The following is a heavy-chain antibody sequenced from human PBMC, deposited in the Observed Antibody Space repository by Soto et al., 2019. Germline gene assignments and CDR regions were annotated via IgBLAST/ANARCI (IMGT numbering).Heavy chain of an antibody. CDR1: GYKFTDYY. CDR3: ARREVAGNFDY. V-gene: IGHV1-69-2*01. D-gene: IGHD6-19*01. J-gene: IGHJ4*02. Sequence: EVQLVQSGAEVRKPGATVTVSCKISGYKFTDYYIHWVQQAPGKGLEWMGLVDPEDGEPIFADKFQGRLSLTADTYSDTAYMKLNRLTSEDTAVYYCARREVAGNFDYWGQGTLVIVSS. CDR2: VDPEDGEP.